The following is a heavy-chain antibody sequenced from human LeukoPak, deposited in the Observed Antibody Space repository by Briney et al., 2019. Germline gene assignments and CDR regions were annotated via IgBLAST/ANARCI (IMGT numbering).Heavy chain of an antibody. CDR1: GYSIRNGYY. CDR2: IYYSGST. Sequence: PSETLSLTCTVSGYSIRNGYYWGWIRQPPGKGLEWIGSIYYSGSTYYNPSLKSRVTISVDTSKNQFSLKLSSVTAADTAVYYCARDLVTPNIWFDPWGQGTLVTVSS. CDR3: ARDLVTPNIWFDP. D-gene: IGHD2-21*02. J-gene: IGHJ5*02. V-gene: IGHV4-38-2*02.